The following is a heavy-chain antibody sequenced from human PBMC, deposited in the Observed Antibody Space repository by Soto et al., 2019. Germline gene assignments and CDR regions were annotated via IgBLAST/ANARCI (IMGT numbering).Heavy chain of an antibody. D-gene: IGHD3-22*01. CDR2: ITGSGGST. Sequence: EVQLLESGGGLVQPGGSLRLSCAASGFTFDNYAMSWARQAPGKGLEWVSSITGSGGSTYYADSVKGRFTISRDNSKNTLYLQMNSLRDEDTAVYYCAKDAYYSDKSAYYKDDNSWGQGTLLTVSS. CDR1: GFTFDNYA. V-gene: IGHV3-23*01. CDR3: AKDAYYSDKSAYYKDDNS. J-gene: IGHJ4*02.